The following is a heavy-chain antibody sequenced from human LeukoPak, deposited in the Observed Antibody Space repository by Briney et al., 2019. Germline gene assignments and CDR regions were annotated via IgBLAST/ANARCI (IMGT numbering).Heavy chain of an antibody. Sequence: ASVKVSCKASGYTFTSYGISWVRQAPGQGLEWMGWISAYNGNTNYAQKLQGRVTMTTDTSTSTAYMELRSLRSDDTAVYYCARYYCSGGSCYRHNWFDPWGQGTLVTVSS. CDR2: ISAYNGNT. J-gene: IGHJ5*02. D-gene: IGHD2-15*01. V-gene: IGHV1-18*01. CDR3: ARYYCSGGSCYRHNWFDP. CDR1: GYTFTSYG.